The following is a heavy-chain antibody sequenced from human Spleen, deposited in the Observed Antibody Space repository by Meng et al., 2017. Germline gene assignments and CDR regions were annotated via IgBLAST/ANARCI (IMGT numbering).Heavy chain of an antibody. CDR1: GGTFRTFA. D-gene: IGHD6-6*01. CDR2: IIPMFGSE. CDR3: ARVDSSSSGWGFDY. V-gene: IGHV1-69*06. J-gene: IGHJ4*02. Sequence: QVQLVQSGAEVKKPGSSVKVSCRASGGTFRTFAISWVRQAPGQGLEWMGGIIPMFGSEKYAQKFQDRVTITADTSTTTAYMDLNSLRSEDTAVYYCARVDSSSSGWGFDYWGQGTLVTVSS.